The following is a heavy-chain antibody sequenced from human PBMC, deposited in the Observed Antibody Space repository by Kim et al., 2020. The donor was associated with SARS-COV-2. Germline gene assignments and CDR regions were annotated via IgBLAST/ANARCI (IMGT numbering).Heavy chain of an antibody. J-gene: IGHJ4*02. V-gene: IGHV4-31*03. D-gene: IGHD3-22*01. CDR3: ARGQTYYYDSSGYSLDY. CDR1: GGSISSGGYY. CDR2: IYYSGST. Sequence: SETLSLTCTVSGGSISSGGYYWSWIRQHPGKGLEWIGYIYYSGSTYYNPSLKSRVTISVDTSKNQFSLKLSSVTAADTAVYYCARGQTYYYDSSGYSLDYWGQGTLVTLSS.